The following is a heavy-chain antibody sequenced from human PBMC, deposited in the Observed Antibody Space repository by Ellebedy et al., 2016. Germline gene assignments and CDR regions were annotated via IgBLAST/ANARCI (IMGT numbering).Heavy chain of an antibody. J-gene: IGHJ2*01. CDR1: GVTMSRGGYS. CDR2: VYHTGSA. V-gene: IGHV4-30-2*01. D-gene: IGHD4-23*01. Sequence: SETLSLTCAVFGVTMSRGGYSWSWIRHPPGKGLEWIGNVYHTGSAYYNESLRSRVSISVDGSKNHFSLDLRSVTAADTAVYYCARRVYGGNPGWNDLWGRGTLVTVSS. CDR3: ARRVYGGNPGWNDL.